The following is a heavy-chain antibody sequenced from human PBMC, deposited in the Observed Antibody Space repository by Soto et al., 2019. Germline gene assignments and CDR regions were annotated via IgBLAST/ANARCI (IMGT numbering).Heavy chain of an antibody. V-gene: IGHV3-33*01. CDR2: IWYDGSNK. D-gene: IGHD2-15*01. Sequence: SLRLSCAASGFPFSSYGMHWVRQAPGKGLEGVAVIWYDGSNKYYLDSVKGRFTISRDNSKNKLYLQMNSLRAEDTAVYYCARDWCTGDSCYSRFDSWGQGTMVTVSS. J-gene: IGHJ3*02. CDR3: ARDWCTGDSCYSRFDS. CDR1: GFPFSSYG.